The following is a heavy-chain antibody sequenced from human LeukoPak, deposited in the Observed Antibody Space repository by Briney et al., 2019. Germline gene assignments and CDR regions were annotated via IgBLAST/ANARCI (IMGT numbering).Heavy chain of an antibody. CDR1: GXAFSDYY. J-gene: IGHJ4*02. Sequence: GGSLRLSCAASGXAFSDYYMTWIRQAPGKGLEWVSYISSGSSYTNYGDAVKGRFTISRDNAKNSLYLQMNSLRADDTAVYYCARVSSSSTNYFDSWGQGTLVTVSS. D-gene: IGHD6-19*01. CDR2: ISSGSSYT. CDR3: ARVSSSSTNYFDS. V-gene: IGHV3-11*06.